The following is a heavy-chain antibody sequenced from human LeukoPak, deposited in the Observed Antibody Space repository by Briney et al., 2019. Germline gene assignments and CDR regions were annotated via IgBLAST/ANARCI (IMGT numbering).Heavy chain of an antibody. V-gene: IGHV3-30-3*02. CDR1: GFTFSSYA. CDR2: ISYDGSNK. Sequence: GGSLRLSCAASGFTFSSYAMHWVRQAPGKGLEWVAVISYDGSNKYYADSVKGRFTISRDNSKNTLYLQMNSLRAEDTAVYYCAKNLGGIAVAGNIDYWGQGTLVTVSS. CDR3: AKNLGGIAVAGNIDY. J-gene: IGHJ4*02. D-gene: IGHD6-19*01.